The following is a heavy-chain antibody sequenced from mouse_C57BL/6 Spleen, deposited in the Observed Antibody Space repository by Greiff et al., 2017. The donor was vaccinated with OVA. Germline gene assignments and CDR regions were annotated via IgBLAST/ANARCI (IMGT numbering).Heavy chain of an antibody. CDR2: TDPSDSYT. CDR3: ARGGD. J-gene: IGHJ2*01. CDR1: GYTFTSYW. V-gene: IGHV1-59*01. Sequence: QVQLKQPGAELVRPGPSVKLSCKASGYTFTSYWMHWVKQRHGQGLEWIGVTDPSDSYTNYNQKFKGKATLTVDTSSSTAYMQLSSLTSEDSAVYYCARGGDWGQGTTLTVSS.